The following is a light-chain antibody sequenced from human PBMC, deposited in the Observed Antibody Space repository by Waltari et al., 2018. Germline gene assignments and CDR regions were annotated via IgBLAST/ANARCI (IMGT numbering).Light chain of an antibody. V-gene: IGLV1-47*01. CDR2: RNN. CDR3: AAWDDSLSVGA. Sequence: QSVLTQPPSASGTPGQRVTIPCPGSSSNIGSNYVYWYQQLPGTAPKLLIYRNNQRPSGVPDRFSGSKSGTSASLAISGLRSEDEADYYCAAWDDSLSVGAFGGGTKLTVL. J-gene: IGLJ3*02. CDR1: SSNIGSNY.